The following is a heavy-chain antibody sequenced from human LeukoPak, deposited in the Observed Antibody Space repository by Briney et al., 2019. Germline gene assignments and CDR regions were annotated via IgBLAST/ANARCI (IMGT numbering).Heavy chain of an antibody. Sequence: PSETLSLTCTVSGGSISSYYWSWIRQPPGKRLEWIGYIYYSGSTNYNPSLKSRVTISVDMSKNQFSLKLSSVTAADTAVYYCARDNWNYGSSMDVWGRGTTVTVSS. CDR2: IYYSGST. J-gene: IGHJ6*02. CDR3: ARDNWNYGSSMDV. CDR1: GGSISSYY. D-gene: IGHD1-7*01. V-gene: IGHV4-59*01.